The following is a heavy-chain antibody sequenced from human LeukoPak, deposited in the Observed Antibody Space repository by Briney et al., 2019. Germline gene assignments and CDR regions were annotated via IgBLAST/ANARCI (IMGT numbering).Heavy chain of an antibody. V-gene: IGHV4-4*07. CDR1: GDSIRSDY. Sequence: KPAATLSLTCTVSGDSIRSDYWSWIRLHAGKGLGWIGRIQASGSTNDNPSLKSRIIMSIDTSKNQFSLKLTSVTAADTAVYYCAKDDLITGGKNWFDLWGQGTLVTVSS. CDR3: AKDDLITGGKNWFDL. CDR2: IQASGST. D-gene: IGHD2-15*01. J-gene: IGHJ5*02.